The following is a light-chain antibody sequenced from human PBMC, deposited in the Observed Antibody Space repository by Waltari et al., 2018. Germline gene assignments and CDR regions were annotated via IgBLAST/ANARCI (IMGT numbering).Light chain of an antibody. Sequence: QSALTQPASVSDSPGQSITISCTGTSGDVGDYNLVSWYQQHPGKAPKLMIYDVTNRPSGISYRFSGSKSGNTASLTISGLQAEDEADYYCSSYTSSSTLGVFGTGTKVTVL. CDR1: SGDVGDYNL. J-gene: IGLJ1*01. CDR3: SSYTSSSTLGV. V-gene: IGLV2-14*03. CDR2: DVT.